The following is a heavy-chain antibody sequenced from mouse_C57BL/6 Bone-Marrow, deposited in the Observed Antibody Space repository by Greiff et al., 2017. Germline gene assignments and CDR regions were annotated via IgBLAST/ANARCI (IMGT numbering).Heavy chain of an antibody. J-gene: IGHJ3*01. CDR1: GFTFSDYG. CDR2: ISNLAYSI. CDR3: ARQGDYGSSYGFAY. V-gene: IGHV5-15*01. D-gene: IGHD1-1*01. Sequence: EVMLVESGGGLVQPGGSLKLSCAASGFTFSDYGMAWVRQAPRKGPEWVAFISNLAYSIYYAEPVTVRFTISRENAKNTLYLEMSSLRSEDTAMYYCARQGDYGSSYGFAYWGQGTLVTVSA.